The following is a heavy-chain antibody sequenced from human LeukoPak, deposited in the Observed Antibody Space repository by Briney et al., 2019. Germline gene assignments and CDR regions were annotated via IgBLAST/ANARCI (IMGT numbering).Heavy chain of an antibody. J-gene: IGHJ4*02. CDR3: ARQPRHTSGWYFDC. CDR2: IYSGGST. V-gene: IGHV3-53*01. D-gene: IGHD6-19*01. CDR1: GFTVSSNY. Sequence: PGGSLRLSCAASGFTVSSNYMSWVRQAPGKGLEWVSVIYSGGSTYYADSVKGRFTISRDHSKNTLYLQMNSLRAEDTAVYYCARQPRHTSGWYFDCWGQGTLVTVSS.